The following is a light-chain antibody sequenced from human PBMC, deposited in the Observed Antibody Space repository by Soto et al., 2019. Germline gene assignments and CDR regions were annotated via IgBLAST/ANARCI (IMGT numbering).Light chain of an antibody. V-gene: IGLV2-11*01. CDR1: KSDVGGYNY. CDR2: DVT. CDR3: AAWDDSLNGGV. Sequence: QSVLTQPRSVSGSPGQSVTISCTGTKSDVGGYNYVSWYQHHPGKAPKLVISDVTERPSGVPDRFSGSKSGNTASLTISGLQADDEADYYCAAWDDSLNGGVFGGGTKVTVL. J-gene: IGLJ3*02.